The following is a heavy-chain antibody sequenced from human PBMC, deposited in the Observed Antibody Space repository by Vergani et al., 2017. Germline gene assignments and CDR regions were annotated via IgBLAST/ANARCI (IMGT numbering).Heavy chain of an antibody. Sequence: EVQLVESGGGLVQPGRSLRLSCAASGFTFNDYAMHWVRQAPGKGLEWVSSINWNSGNVGYADSVKGRFTISRDNAKNSLFLQMNSLTTEDMALYYCVKDMYSSPYYYYMDVWGKGTTVTVSS. D-gene: IGHD6-13*01. CDR3: VKDMYSSPYYYYMDV. CDR2: INWNSGNV. J-gene: IGHJ6*03. V-gene: IGHV3-9*03. CDR1: GFTFNDYA.